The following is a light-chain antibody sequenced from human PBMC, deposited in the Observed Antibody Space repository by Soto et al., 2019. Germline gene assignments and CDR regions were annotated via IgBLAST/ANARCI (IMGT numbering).Light chain of an antibody. Sequence: QSALTQPASVSGSPGQPITFSCTETSSDVGGYNYVSWYQQHPDNAPKLMIFDVVNRPSGISNRFSGSKSDNTASLTISGLQAEDEADYYCSSYTSSSTVVFGGGTKVTVL. CDR1: SSDVGGYNY. J-gene: IGLJ2*01. CDR2: DVV. CDR3: SSYTSSSTVV. V-gene: IGLV2-14*01.